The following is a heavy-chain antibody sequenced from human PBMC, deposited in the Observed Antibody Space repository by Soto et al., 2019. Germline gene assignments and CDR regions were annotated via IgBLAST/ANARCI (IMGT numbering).Heavy chain of an antibody. CDR3: ARRSSGYSYAY. J-gene: IGHJ4*02. Sequence: QVQLVQSGAEVKKPGASVKVSCKASGYTFTSYAMHWVRQAPGQRLEWMGWINAGNGNTKYSQKFQGRVTITRDTSASTAYMELGSLRSEDTAVYYCARRSSGYSYAYWGQGTLVTVSS. V-gene: IGHV1-3*01. CDR2: INAGNGNT. D-gene: IGHD5-18*01. CDR1: GYTFTSYA.